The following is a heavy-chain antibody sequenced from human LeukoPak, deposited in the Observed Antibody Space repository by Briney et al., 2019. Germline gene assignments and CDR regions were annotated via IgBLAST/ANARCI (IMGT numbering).Heavy chain of an antibody. Sequence: ASVKVSCKASGYTFTGYYMHWVRQAPGQGLEWMGWINPNSGGTNYAQKFQGRVTMTRDMSTSTVYMELSSLRSEDTAVYYCARDRGYCSGGSCYPYYFDYWGQGTLVTVSS. CDR2: INPNSGGT. CDR1: GYTFTGYY. V-gene: IGHV1-2*02. D-gene: IGHD2-15*01. CDR3: ARDRGYCSGGSCYPYYFDY. J-gene: IGHJ4*02.